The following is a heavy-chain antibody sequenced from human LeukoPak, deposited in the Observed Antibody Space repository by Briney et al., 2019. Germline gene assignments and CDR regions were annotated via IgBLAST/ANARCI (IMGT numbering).Heavy chain of an antibody. V-gene: IGHV3-30*14. Sequence: PGGSLRLSCAASGFTFSTYAMHWVRQAPGKGLEWVAVISYDGSSKYYADSVKGRFTISRDKSKNTLYLQMGSLRAEDMAVYYCARVRDGSGSYWYYFDYWGQGTLVTVSS. CDR3: ARVRDGSGSYWYYFDY. D-gene: IGHD3-10*01. J-gene: IGHJ4*02. CDR2: ISYDGSSK. CDR1: GFTFSTYA.